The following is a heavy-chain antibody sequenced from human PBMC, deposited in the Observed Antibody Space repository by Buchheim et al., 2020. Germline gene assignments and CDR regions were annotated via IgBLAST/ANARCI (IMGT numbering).Heavy chain of an antibody. CDR1: GVTFSRYW. CDR3: AITVDGTGSPIDY. Sequence: EVLLVESGGGLVQPGGSLRLSCAASGVTFSRYWMTWVRQAPGKWLEWVAVLHQDGREKYYVASVKGRITISGDNATHSVLLRMHSLRVDDTAVYYCAITVDGTGSPIDYWGHGTL. V-gene: IGHV3-7*01. D-gene: IGHD6-19*01. CDR2: LHQDGREK. J-gene: IGHJ4*01.